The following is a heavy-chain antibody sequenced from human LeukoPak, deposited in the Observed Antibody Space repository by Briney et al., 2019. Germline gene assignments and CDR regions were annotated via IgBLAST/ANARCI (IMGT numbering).Heavy chain of an antibody. Sequence: SETLSLTCTVSGGSMSPYHWGWIRQPPGKGLEWTGYVYYSGSTDYNPSLNSRVTISVDTSKNQFSLRLSSVTAADTAIYYCARAVSGRFDYWGQGTLVTVSS. CDR1: GGSMSPYH. CDR3: ARAVSGRFDY. V-gene: IGHV4-59*08. D-gene: IGHD6-19*01. CDR2: VYYSGST. J-gene: IGHJ4*02.